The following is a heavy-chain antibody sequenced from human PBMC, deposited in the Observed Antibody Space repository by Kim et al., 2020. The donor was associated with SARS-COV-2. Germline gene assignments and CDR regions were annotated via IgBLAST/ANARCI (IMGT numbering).Heavy chain of an antibody. D-gene: IGHD2-15*01. Sequence: GGSLRLSCAASGFTFSSYSMNWVRQAPGKGLEWVSYISSSSSTIYYADSVKGRFTISRDNAKNSLYLQMNSLREEDTAVYYCARGRHYCRGGSCYLDYWGKGTLVTVST. CDR3: ARGRHYCRGGSCYLDY. V-gene: IGHV3-48*02. CDR2: ISSSSSTI. CDR1: GFTFSSYS. J-gene: IGHJ4*02.